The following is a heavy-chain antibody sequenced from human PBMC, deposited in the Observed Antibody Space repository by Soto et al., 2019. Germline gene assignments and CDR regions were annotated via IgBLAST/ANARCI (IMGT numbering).Heavy chain of an antibody. J-gene: IGHJ4*02. CDR1: GFTFSNAW. D-gene: IGHD5-12*01. Sequence: EVQLVESGGGLLKPGGSLRLSCAASGFTFSNAWMTWVRQAPGKGLEWVGRVKSKTDGGTIDYAAPVKDRFTISRDDSKNTLDLQMNSLKTEDTAVYYCIGTYSGSSMRFDYWGQGTLVTVSS. V-gene: IGHV3-15*01. CDR3: IGTYSGSSMRFDY. CDR2: VKSKTDGGTI.